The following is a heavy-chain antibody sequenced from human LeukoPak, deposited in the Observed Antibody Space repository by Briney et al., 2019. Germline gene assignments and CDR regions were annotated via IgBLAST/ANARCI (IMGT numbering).Heavy chain of an antibody. J-gene: IGHJ4*02. CDR3: ARGIAGYFDWLPIDFDY. CDR1: GYTFTGYY. V-gene: IGHV1-2*04. CDR2: INPNSGDT. Sequence: ASVKVSCKASGYTFTGYYIHWVRQAPGRGLEWMGWINPNSGDTNYAQKFQGWVTMTRDTSISTAYMEVSRLTSDDTAVYYCARGIAGYFDWLPIDFDYWGQGTLVTVSS. D-gene: IGHD3-9*01.